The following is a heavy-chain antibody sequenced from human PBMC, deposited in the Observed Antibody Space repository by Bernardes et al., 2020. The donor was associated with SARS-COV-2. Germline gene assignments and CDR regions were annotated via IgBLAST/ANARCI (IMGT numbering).Heavy chain of an antibody. CDR1: GYSISSSNW. CDR3: ARYSGYGDYWYFDL. V-gene: IGHV4-28*01. CDR2: IYYSGST. J-gene: IGHJ2*01. Sequence: SETLSLTCAVSGYSISSSNWWGWIRQPPGKGLEWIWYIYYSGSTYYNPSLKSRVTMSVDTSKNQFSLKLSSVTAVDTAVYYCARYSGYGDYWYFDLWGRGTLVTVSS. D-gene: IGHD5-12*01.